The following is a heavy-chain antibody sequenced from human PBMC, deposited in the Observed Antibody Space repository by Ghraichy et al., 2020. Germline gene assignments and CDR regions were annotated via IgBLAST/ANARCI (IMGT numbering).Heavy chain of an antibody. Sequence: GGSLRLTCAASGFTFSSYGMHWVRQAPGKGLEWVAVISYVGSNKYYADSVKGLFTISRDNSKNTLYLQMNSLRAEDTAVDYCAKDGLIAAAGTPSDYWVQGTLVTVSS. CDR1: GFTFSSYG. V-gene: IGHV3-30*18. CDR3: AKDGLIAAAGTPSDY. CDR2: ISYVGSNK. D-gene: IGHD6-13*01. J-gene: IGHJ4*02.